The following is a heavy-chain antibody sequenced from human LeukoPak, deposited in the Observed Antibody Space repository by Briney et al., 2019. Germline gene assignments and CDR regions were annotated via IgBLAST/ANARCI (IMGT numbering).Heavy chain of an antibody. Sequence: SETLSLTCAVYGGSFSGYSWSCICQPPGKGLEWIGDINHSGSTNYNPSLKSRVTISVDTSKNQFSLKLSSVTAADTAVYYCARRIAAAAPYYFDYWGQGTLVTVSS. CDR2: INHSGST. CDR1: GGSFSGYS. J-gene: IGHJ4*02. V-gene: IGHV4-34*01. CDR3: ARRIAAAAPYYFDY. D-gene: IGHD6-13*01.